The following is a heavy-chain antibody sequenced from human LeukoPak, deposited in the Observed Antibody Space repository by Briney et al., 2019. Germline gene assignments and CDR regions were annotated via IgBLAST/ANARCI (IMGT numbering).Heavy chain of an antibody. V-gene: IGHV1-46*01. CDR3: ARGGTVTTAPIDY. CDR2: INSSSGST. Sequence: ASVKVSCKASGYTFTSYYMHWVRQAPGQGLEWMGIINSSSGSTSYAQKFQGRVTMTRDTSTSTVDMGLSSLRFEDTAVYYCARGGTVTTAPIDYWGQGTLVTASS. D-gene: IGHD4-17*01. J-gene: IGHJ4*02. CDR1: GYTFTSYY.